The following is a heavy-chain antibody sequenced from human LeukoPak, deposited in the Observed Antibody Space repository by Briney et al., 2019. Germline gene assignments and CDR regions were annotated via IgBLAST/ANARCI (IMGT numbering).Heavy chain of an antibody. J-gene: IGHJ4*02. V-gene: IGHV1-2*02. D-gene: IGHD5-12*01. CDR2: INPNSGDT. CDR3: ARPLGGYSGYDRAFYY. Sequence: ASVKVSCKASGYIFTDYYMYWVRQAPGQGLEWMGWINPNSGDTNYAQKFQGRVTMTRDTSITTAYMELRRLRSDDTAVYYCARPLGGYSGYDRAFYYWGQGTLVTVSS. CDR1: GYIFTDYY.